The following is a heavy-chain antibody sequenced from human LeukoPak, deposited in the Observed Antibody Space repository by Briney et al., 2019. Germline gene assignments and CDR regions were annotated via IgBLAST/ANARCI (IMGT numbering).Heavy chain of an antibody. Sequence: SETLSLTCAVSGMSVSDYYWSWIRQSPPKRLELIGEGSPCGYTSYNPSLCLRVIITEAIAPSTLYLILRSVTATDPAPSYCSRIRCGRGQDRCYNHWAQGSLVTVSS. CDR2: GSPCGYT. V-gene: IGHV4-34*10. CDR1: GMSVSDYY. D-gene: IGHD2-21*01. CDR3: SRIRCGRGQDRCYNH. J-gene: IGHJ5*02.